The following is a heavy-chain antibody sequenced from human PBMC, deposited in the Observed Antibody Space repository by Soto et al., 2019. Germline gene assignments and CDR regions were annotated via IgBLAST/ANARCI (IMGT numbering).Heavy chain of an antibody. CDR1: GFTFSDYY. V-gene: IGHV3-11*05. CDR2: ISSSRSYT. CDR3: ARVAPPQDY. Sequence: GGSLRLSCAASGFTFSDYYMCWIRQAPGKGLEWVSYISSSRSYTNYADSVKGRFTISRDNAKNSLYLQMNSLTAEDTAVYYCARVAPPQDYWGQGTLVTVSS. J-gene: IGHJ4*02.